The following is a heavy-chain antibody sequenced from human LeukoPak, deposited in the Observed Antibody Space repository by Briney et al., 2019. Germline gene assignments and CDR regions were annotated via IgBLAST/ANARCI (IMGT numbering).Heavy chain of an antibody. Sequence: PSETLSLTCTVSGGSISDYYWSWVRQPAGKGLEWIGRIHISGTTYYNPSLKSRFTMSIDTSTNQFSLKLSSVTAADTAVYYCATYSITGAWAEYFLHWGQGTLVTVSS. CDR1: GGSISDYY. CDR3: ATYSITGAWAEYFLH. J-gene: IGHJ1*01. D-gene: IGHD2/OR15-2a*01. V-gene: IGHV4-4*07. CDR2: IHISGTT.